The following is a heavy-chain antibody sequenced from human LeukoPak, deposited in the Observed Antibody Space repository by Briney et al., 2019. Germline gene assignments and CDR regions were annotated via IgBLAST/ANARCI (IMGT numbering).Heavy chain of an antibody. CDR2: ISYDGSNK. V-gene: IGHV3-30-3*01. Sequence: GGSLRLSCAASGFTFSSYAMHWVRQAPGKGLEWVAVISYDGSNKYYADSVEGRFTISRDNSKNTLYLQMNSLRAEDTAVYYCARDGRAGMDVWGQGTTVTVSS. CDR1: GFTFSSYA. J-gene: IGHJ6*02. CDR3: ARDGRAGMDV.